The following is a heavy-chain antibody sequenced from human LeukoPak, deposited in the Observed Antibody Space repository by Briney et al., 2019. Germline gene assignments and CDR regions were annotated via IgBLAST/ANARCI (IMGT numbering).Heavy chain of an antibody. CDR1: GFTFSSYS. CDR2: ISYDGSNK. J-gene: IGHJ6*02. D-gene: IGHD1-7*01. CDR3: ARDVYLELRYYYYGMDV. Sequence: GGSLRLSCAASGFTFSSYSMNWVRQAPGKGLEWVAVISYDGSNKYYADSVKGRFTISRDNSKNTLYLQMNSLRAEDTAVYYCARDVYLELRYYYYGMDVWGQGTTVTVSS. V-gene: IGHV3-30*03.